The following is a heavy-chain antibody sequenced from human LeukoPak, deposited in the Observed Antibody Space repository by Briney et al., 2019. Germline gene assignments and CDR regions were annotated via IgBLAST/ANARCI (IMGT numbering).Heavy chain of an antibody. J-gene: IGHJ4*02. Sequence: PSETLSLTCTVSGGSISSGSYYWGWIRQPPGKGLEWIGSIYYSGSTYYNPSLKSRVTISVDTSKNQFSLKLSSVTAADTAVYYCARGNLRFLEWSMDYWGQGTLVTVSS. CDR1: GGSISSGSYY. CDR3: ARGNLRFLEWSMDY. CDR2: IYYSGST. V-gene: IGHV4-39*07. D-gene: IGHD3-3*01.